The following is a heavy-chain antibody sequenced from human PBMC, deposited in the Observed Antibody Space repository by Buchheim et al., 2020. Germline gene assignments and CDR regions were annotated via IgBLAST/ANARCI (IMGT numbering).Heavy chain of an antibody. Sequence: EVQLVESGGGLVKPGGSLRLSCAASGFTFSSYSMNWVRQAPGKGLEWVSSISSSSSYIYYADSVKGRFTISRDNAKNSMYLQMNSLRAEDTAVYYCARGYGDTAMDYGMDVWGQGTT. CDR1: GFTFSSYS. V-gene: IGHV3-21*01. CDR2: ISSSSSYI. CDR3: ARGYGDTAMDYGMDV. D-gene: IGHD5-18*01. J-gene: IGHJ6*02.